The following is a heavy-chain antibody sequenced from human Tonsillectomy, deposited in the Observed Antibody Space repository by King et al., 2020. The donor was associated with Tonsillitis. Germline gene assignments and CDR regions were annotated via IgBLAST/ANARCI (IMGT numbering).Heavy chain of an antibody. D-gene: IGHD2-21*01. Sequence: VQLVESGAEVKKPGSSVKVSCKASRDTFSSYAINWVRQAPGQGLEWMGGIIPIFTTTKYAQNFEGRITITADESTSTAYMQLNSLRSDDTAFYYCARAISLWSWLDPWGQGTLVTVSS. CDR2: IIPIFTTT. V-gene: IGHV1-69*01. CDR3: ARAISLWSWLDP. J-gene: IGHJ5*02. CDR1: RDTFSSYA.